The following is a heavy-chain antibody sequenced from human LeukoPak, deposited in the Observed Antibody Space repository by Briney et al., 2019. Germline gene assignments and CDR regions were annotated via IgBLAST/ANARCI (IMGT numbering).Heavy chain of an antibody. D-gene: IGHD2-15*01. Sequence: SGTLSLTCAVSGGSISSSNWWSWVRQPPGKGLEWIGEIYHSGSTNYNPSLKSRVTISVDKSKNQFSLKLSSVTAADTAVYYCARVSDCSGGSCYSLPYYYYYMDVWGKGTTVTVSS. CDR1: GGSISSSNW. CDR2: IYHSGST. J-gene: IGHJ6*03. V-gene: IGHV4-4*02. CDR3: ARVSDCSGGSCYSLPYYYYYMDV.